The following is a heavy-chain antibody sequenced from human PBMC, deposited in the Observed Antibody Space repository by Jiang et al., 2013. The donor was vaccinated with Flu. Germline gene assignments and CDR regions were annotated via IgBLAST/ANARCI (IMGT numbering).Heavy chain of an antibody. D-gene: IGHD3-3*01. CDR3: ARALGGDFWSGYYGLYFDY. J-gene: IGHJ4*02. Sequence: SIGSGGYYWSWIRQHPGKGLEWIGYIYYSGSTYYNPSLKSRVTISVDTSKNQFSLKLSSVTAADTAVYYCARALGGDFWSGYYGLYFDYWGQGTLVTVSS. CDR2: IYYSGST. CDR1: SIGSGGYY. V-gene: IGHV4-31*02.